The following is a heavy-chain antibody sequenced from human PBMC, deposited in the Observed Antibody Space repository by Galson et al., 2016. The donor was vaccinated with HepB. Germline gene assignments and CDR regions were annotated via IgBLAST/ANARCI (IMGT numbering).Heavy chain of an antibody. D-gene: IGHD2/OR15-2a*01. CDR1: GYTFTTSG. Sequence: SVKVSCKASGYTFTTSGISWVRQAPGQGLEWMGRISTYSGNTKYAQKFQGGLTLTTDSSTTTAYMELRSLRFDDTALYYCARGVQYRFDSRGQGTLVAVSS. J-gene: IGHJ4*02. CDR2: ISTYSGNT. V-gene: IGHV1-18*01. CDR3: ARGVQYRFDS.